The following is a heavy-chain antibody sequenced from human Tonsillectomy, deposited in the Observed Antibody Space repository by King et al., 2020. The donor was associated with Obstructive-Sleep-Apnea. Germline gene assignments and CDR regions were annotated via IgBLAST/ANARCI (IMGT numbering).Heavy chain of an antibody. J-gene: IGHJ4*02. Sequence: VQLVESGGGVVQPGRSLRLSCAASGFTFSTYGMHWVRQAPGKGLEWVAFIRYDGNSKYYADSVKGRFTISRDNSKNTLYLQMNSLRAEDTAVYYCAKELLPASGGGDCYCDYWGQGTLVTVSS. D-gene: IGHD2-21*02. CDR3: AKELLPASGGGDCYCDY. V-gene: IGHV3-30*02. CDR2: IRYDGNSK. CDR1: GFTFSTYG.